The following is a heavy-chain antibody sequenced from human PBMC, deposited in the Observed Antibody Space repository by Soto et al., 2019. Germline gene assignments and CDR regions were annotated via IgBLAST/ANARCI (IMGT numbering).Heavy chain of an antibody. Sequence: QVQLVESGGGVVQPVRSLRLSCAASGFTFSSYGMHWVRQAPGKERERLALRSYDGSNKYSADSVKGRFTIPRDNPKDTGYQQMHSLRAEDTAVYYCAKGPGIEVAASWGQGTMVTVSS. CDR3: AKGPGIEVAAS. CDR1: GFTFSSYG. J-gene: IGHJ5*02. CDR2: RSYDGSNK. V-gene: IGHV3-30*18. D-gene: IGHD6-19*01.